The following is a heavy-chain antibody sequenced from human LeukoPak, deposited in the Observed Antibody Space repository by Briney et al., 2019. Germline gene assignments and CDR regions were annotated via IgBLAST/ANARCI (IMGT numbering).Heavy chain of an antibody. CDR2: ISAYNGNT. J-gene: IGHJ4*02. CDR3: ARDAYCTNGVCRYSGRDY. V-gene: IGHV1-18*01. Sequence: GASVKVSCKASGYTFTSYGISWVRQAPGQGLEWMGWISAYNGNTNHAQKLQGRVTMTTDTSTSTAYMELRSLRSDDTAVYYCARDAYCTNGVCRYSGRDYWGQGTLVTVSS. D-gene: IGHD2-8*01. CDR1: GYTFTSYG.